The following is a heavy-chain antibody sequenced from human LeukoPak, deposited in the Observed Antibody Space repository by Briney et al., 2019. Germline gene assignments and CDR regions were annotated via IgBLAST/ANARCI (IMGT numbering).Heavy chain of an antibody. CDR2: ISGSGGST. V-gene: IGHV3-23*01. Sequence: GGSLRVSCAASGFTFSSYAMSWVRQAPGKGLEWVSAISGSGGSTYYADSVKGRFTISRDNSKNTLYLQMNSLRAEDTAVYYCATPPIVVVVAATPAWFDPWSQGTLVTVSS. J-gene: IGHJ5*02. CDR3: ATPPIVVVVAATPAWFDP. CDR1: GFTFSSYA. D-gene: IGHD2-15*01.